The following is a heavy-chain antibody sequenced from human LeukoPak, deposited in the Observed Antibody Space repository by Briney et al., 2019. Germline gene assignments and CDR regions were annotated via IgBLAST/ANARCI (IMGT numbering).Heavy chain of an antibody. J-gene: IGHJ4*02. CDR1: GGSITSFY. Sequence: PSETLSLTCTVSGGSITSFYWNWIRQPAGKGLEWIGRIYTSGSTNYNPSLKSRVTMSVDTSKNQFSLKLSSVTAADTAVYYCARGGKMATTQFDYWGQGTLVTVSS. CDR2: IYTSGST. CDR3: ARGGKMATTQFDY. D-gene: IGHD5-24*01. V-gene: IGHV4-4*07.